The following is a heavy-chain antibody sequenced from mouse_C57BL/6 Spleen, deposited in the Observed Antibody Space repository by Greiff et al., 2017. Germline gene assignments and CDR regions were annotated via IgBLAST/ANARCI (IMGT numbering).Heavy chain of an antibody. CDR2: IDPSDSYT. CDR3: ARYGSYYGSSYGFAY. V-gene: IGHV1-50*01. D-gene: IGHD1-1*01. J-gene: IGHJ3*01. Sequence: QVQLQQSGAELVKPGASVKLSCKASGYTFTSYWMQWVKQRPGQGLEWIGEIDPSDSYTNYNQKFKGKATLTVDTSSSTAYMQLSSLTSEDAAVYYCARYGSYYGSSYGFAYWGQGTLVTVSA. CDR1: GYTFTSYW.